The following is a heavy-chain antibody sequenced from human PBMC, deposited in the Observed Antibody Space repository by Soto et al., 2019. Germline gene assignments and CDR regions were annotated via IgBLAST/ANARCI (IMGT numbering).Heavy chain of an antibody. CDR2: ISGSGGST. J-gene: IGHJ5*02. V-gene: IGHV3-23*01. CDR1: GFTFSSYA. Sequence: GGSLRLSCAASGFTFSSYAMSWVRQAPGKGLEWVSAISGSGGSTYYADSVKGRFTISRDNSKNTLYLQMNSLRAEDTAVYYCAKALQVTAIPLVWFDPWGQGTLVTVSS. CDR3: AKALQVTAIPLVWFDP. D-gene: IGHD2-21*02.